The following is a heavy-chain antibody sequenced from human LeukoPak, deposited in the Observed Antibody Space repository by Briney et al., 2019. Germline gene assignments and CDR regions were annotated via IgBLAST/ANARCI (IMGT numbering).Heavy chain of an antibody. CDR3: ARGNYNWFDP. D-gene: IGHD1-20*01. J-gene: IGHJ5*02. CDR1: GGSFSGYY. Sequence: SETLSLTCAVYGGSFSGYYWSWIRQPPGKGLEWIGEINHSGSTNYNPSLKSRVTTSVDTSKNQFSLKLSSVTAADTAVYYCARGNYNWFDPWGQGTLVTVSS. CDR2: INHSGST. V-gene: IGHV4-34*01.